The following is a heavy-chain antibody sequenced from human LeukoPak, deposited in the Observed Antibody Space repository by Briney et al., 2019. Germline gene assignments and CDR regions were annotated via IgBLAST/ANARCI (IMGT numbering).Heavy chain of an antibody. Sequence: AGGSLRLSCAASGFTFSSYAMSWVRRAPGKGLEWVSAISGSGGSTYYADPVKGRFTISRDNSKNTLYLQMNSLRAEDTAVYYCAKGGYIWGSYRLYAFDIWGQGTMVTVSS. V-gene: IGHV3-23*01. CDR1: GFTFSSYA. J-gene: IGHJ3*02. CDR2: ISGSGGST. D-gene: IGHD3-16*02. CDR3: AKGGYIWGSYRLYAFDI.